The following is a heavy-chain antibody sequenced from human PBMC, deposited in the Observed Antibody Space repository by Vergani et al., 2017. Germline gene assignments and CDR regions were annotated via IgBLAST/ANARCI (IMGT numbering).Heavy chain of an antibody. D-gene: IGHD1-26*01. J-gene: IGHJ4*02. CDR1: GFTFSTYA. CDR3: VKDAGSYENFFDS. V-gene: IGHV3-23*01. Sequence: EVQLLESGGSLKKPGGSVRLSCAASGFTFSTYAMHWVRQAPGKGLEWVSALTEGGGSTYYADSFKGRFIISRDNSRATLYLQMNSLRPEETATYYCVKDAGSYENFFDSWGQGTLVTVSS. CDR2: LTEGGGST.